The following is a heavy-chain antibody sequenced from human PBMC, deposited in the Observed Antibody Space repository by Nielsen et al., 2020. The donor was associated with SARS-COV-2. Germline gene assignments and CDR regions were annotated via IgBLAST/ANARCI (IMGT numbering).Heavy chain of an antibody. CDR2: IFYRGNT. V-gene: IGHV4-61*01. CDR3: ARLITPRGSNDYFYFDY. Sequence: SETLSLTCIVSGGSISSGSHYWSWIRQPPGKGLEWIGYIFYRGNTNYNPSLKSRLTISVDRSKNQFSLRLSSVTAADTAVYYCARLITPRGSNDYFYFDYWGQGTPVTVSS. J-gene: IGHJ4*02. D-gene: IGHD3-22*01. CDR1: GGSISSGSHY.